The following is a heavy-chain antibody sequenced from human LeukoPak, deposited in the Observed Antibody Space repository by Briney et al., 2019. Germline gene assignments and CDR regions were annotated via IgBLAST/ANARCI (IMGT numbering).Heavy chain of an antibody. J-gene: IGHJ4*02. CDR1: GFTFSIYE. V-gene: IGHV3-48*03. CDR2: IGTSDDTV. Sequence: GGSPRLSCAASGFTFSIYEMNWVRQAPGKGLEWLSYIGTSDDTVYYADSVKGRFTISRDNSKNSVFLQMKSLRGEDTARYYCARGLRFDYWGQGALVTVSS. CDR3: ARGLRFDY.